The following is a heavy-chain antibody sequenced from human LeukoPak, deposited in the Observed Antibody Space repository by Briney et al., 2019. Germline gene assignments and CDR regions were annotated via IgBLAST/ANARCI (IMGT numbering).Heavy chain of an antibody. Sequence: TSQTLSLTCTVSGGSIRSGSYYWSWIRQHPGKGLEWIGDIFNSGSTYYNPSLKSRVTISVDTSKNQFSLKLSSVTAADTAVYYCARHAPRGEAARLGYFDYWGQGTLVTVSS. CDR2: IFNSGST. CDR1: GGSIRSGSYY. V-gene: IGHV4-31*03. J-gene: IGHJ4*02. CDR3: ARHAPRGEAARLGYFDY. D-gene: IGHD6-6*01.